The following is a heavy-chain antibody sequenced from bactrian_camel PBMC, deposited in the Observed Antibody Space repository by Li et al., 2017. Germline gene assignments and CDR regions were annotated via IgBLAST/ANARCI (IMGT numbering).Heavy chain of an antibody. D-gene: IGHD5*01. Sequence: QLVESGGGSVQTGGSLRLTCAASGFRHSTYCLGWYRQTPGKERTKVASIDSDGTTTYADSMKGRFTISLDNAKTTVYLQKNDLKPEDTAVYYCAADSIRPACGWYPVSPLDAWGQGTQVTVS. CDR3: AADSIRPACGWYPVSPLDA. CDR2: IDSDGTT. CDR1: GFRHSTYC. J-gene: IGHJ3*01. V-gene: IGHV3S53*01.